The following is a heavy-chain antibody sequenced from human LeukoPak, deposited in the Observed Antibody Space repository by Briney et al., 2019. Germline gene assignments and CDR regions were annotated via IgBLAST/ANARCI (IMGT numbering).Heavy chain of an antibody. CDR3: ALAPNSNWFDF. CDR1: GDSISNFY. J-gene: IGHJ5*01. D-gene: IGHD2-8*01. Sequence: PSETLSLTCSVSGDSISNFYWNWIRQPPGKRLEWVGNIHYSGNSNYNPSLQSRVTISIDTSRKQLFLKLSSVTAADTAVYYCALAPNSNWFDFWGQGTLVTVSS. V-gene: IGHV4-59*08. CDR2: IHYSGNS.